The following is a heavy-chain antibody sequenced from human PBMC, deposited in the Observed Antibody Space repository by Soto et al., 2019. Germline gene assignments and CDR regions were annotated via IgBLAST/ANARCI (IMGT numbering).Heavy chain of an antibody. D-gene: IGHD3-9*01. CDR2: INHSGST. V-gene: IGHV4-34*01. CDR1: GGSFSGYY. Sequence: PSETLSLTCAVYGGSFSGYYWSWTRQPPGKGLEWIGEINHSGSTNYNPSLKSRVTISVDTSKNQFSLKLSSVTAADTAVYYCARGDWFRYYGMDVWDQGTTVTVSS. J-gene: IGHJ6*02. CDR3: ARGDWFRYYGMDV.